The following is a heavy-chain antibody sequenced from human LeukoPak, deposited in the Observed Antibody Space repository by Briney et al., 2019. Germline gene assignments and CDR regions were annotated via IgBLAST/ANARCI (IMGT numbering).Heavy chain of an antibody. CDR1: GFTFSSYS. V-gene: IGHV3-21*01. CDR3: ASGGIAANWGFDP. CDR2: ISSSSSYI. Sequence: WGSLRLSCAASGFTFSSYSMNWVRQAPGKGLEWVSSISSSSSYIYYADSVKGRFTISRDNAKNSLYLQMNSLRAEDTAVYYCASGGIAANWGFDPWGQGTLVTVSS. D-gene: IGHD6-13*01. J-gene: IGHJ5*02.